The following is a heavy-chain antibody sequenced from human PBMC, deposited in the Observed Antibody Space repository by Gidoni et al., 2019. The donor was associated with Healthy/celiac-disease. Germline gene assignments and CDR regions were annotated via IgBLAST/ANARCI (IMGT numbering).Heavy chain of an antibody. Sequence: QVQLQQWCAGLLKPSETLSLTCAVYGGSFSGSSWSWIRQPPGKALDWIGEINHSGSTNYNPSLKSRVTISVDTSKNQFSLKLSSVTAADTAVYYCARAGRARCSSTSCYGGLFDYWGQGTLVTVSS. CDR1: GGSFSGSS. CDR3: ARAGRARCSSTSCYGGLFDY. J-gene: IGHJ4*02. D-gene: IGHD2-2*01. V-gene: IGHV4-34*01. CDR2: INHSGST.